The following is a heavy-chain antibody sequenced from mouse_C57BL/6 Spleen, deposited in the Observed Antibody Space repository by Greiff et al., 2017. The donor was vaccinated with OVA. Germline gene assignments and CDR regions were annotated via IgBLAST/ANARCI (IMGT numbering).Heavy chain of an antibody. Sequence: EVQLVESGPGLVKPSQSLSLTCSVTGYSITSGYYWNWIRQFPGNKLEWMGYISYDGSNNYNPSLKNRISITRDTSKNQFFLKLNSVTTEDTATYYCARDPSYYFDYWGQGTTLTVSS. CDR1: GYSITSGYY. V-gene: IGHV3-6*01. CDR3: ARDPSYYFDY. D-gene: IGHD6-1*01. J-gene: IGHJ2*01. CDR2: ISYDGSN.